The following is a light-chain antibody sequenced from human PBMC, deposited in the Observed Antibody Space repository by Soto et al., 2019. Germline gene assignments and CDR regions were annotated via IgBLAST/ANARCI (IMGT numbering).Light chain of an antibody. Sequence: EIVLTQSPGTLSLSPGERATLSCRASQSVTNNHLGWYQQKPGQAPRLLIYGASNRATGIPDRFSGRGSGTDFTLTISRLEPEDFAVYYCQQYGTSPKLFGQGTKVEIK. CDR3: QQYGTSPKL. CDR2: GAS. V-gene: IGKV3-20*01. CDR1: QSVTNNH. J-gene: IGKJ1*01.